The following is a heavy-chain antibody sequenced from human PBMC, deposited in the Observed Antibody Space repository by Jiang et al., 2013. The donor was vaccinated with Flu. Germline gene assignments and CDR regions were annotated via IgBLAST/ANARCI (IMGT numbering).Heavy chain of an antibody. D-gene: IGHD6-13*01. Sequence: QTLSLTCAISGDSVSSNSAAWNWIRQSPSRGLEWLGRTYYRSKWYNDYAVSVKSRITINPDTSKNQFSLQLNSVTPEDTAVYYCARAWGSSWYGDYYYYYGMDVWGQGTTVTVSS. V-gene: IGHV6-1*01. CDR1: GDSVSSNSAA. J-gene: IGHJ6*02. CDR3: ARAWGSSWYGDYYYYYGMDV. CDR2: TYYRSKWYN.